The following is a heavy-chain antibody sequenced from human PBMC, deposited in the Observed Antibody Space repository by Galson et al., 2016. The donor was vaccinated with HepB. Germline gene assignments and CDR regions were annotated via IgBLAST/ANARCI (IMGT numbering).Heavy chain of an antibody. CDR2: SDTTSTTT. D-gene: IGHD3-3*01. CDR3: ARDVRRFLEYLPLDN. CDR1: GFSFNIFS. J-gene: IGHJ4*02. V-gene: IGHV3-48*01. Sequence: SLRLSCAASGFSFNIFSVSWVRQVPGKGLEWISYSDTTSTTTYYAESVRGRFTISRDNAKRLAHLQLNSLRVDDTAVYYCARDVRRFLEYLPLDNWGQGTQVTVSS.